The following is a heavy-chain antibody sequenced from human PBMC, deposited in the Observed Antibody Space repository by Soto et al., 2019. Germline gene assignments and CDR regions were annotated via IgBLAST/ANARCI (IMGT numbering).Heavy chain of an antibody. D-gene: IGHD2-8*01. Sequence: LWQASETLSLTCAVYGGSFSGYYWSWIRQPPGKGLEWIGEINHSGSTNYNPSLKSRVTISVDTSKNQFSLKLSSVTAADTAVYYCARETRDCTNGVCYTFDYWGQGTLVTVSS. V-gene: IGHV4-34*01. CDR3: ARETRDCTNGVCYTFDY. CDR2: INHSGST. CDR1: GGSFSGYY. J-gene: IGHJ4*02.